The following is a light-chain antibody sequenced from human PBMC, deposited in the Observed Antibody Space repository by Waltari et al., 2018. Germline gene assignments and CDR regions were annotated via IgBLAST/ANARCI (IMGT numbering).Light chain of an antibody. J-gene: IGKJ1*01. Sequence: DIQLTQVPSTVSASVGDRVTITCRASQSISHWLAWYQQKPGTAPKLLIYKASNLQSGVPTRFSGSGAGTEFTLTINNLQPDDCATYYCQQYNGYSVTFGQGAKVELK. CDR2: KAS. V-gene: IGKV1-5*03. CDR1: QSISHW. CDR3: QQYNGYSVT.